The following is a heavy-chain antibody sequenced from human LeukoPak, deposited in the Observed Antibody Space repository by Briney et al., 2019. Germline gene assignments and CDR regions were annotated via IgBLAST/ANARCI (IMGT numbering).Heavy chain of an antibody. J-gene: IGHJ6*03. CDR3: ATGFFYFYYMDV. Sequence: GGSLRLSCAASGFTFSSYSMNWVRQAPGKGLEWVSSISSFSRYIYYADSVKGRFTISRDNAKNSLYLQMNSLRAEDTAVYYCATGFFYFYYMDVWGKGTTVTISS. V-gene: IGHV3-21*01. CDR1: GFTFSSYS. CDR2: ISSFSRYI. D-gene: IGHD1-1*01.